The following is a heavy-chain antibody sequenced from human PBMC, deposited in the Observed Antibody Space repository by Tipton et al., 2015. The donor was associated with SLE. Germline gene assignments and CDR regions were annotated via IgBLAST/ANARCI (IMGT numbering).Heavy chain of an antibody. V-gene: IGHV4-59*01. CDR2: VHYSGST. CDR1: GGSISPYY. Sequence: TLSLTCTVSGGSISPYYWSWIRQPPGKGLEWIGYVHYSGSTNSNPSLKSRVTISVDTSKNQFSLKLNSVTAADTAVYYCAREPTYSRDWYWGFDYWGQGTLVTVSS. CDR3: AREPTYSRDWYWGFDY. J-gene: IGHJ4*02. D-gene: IGHD6-19*01.